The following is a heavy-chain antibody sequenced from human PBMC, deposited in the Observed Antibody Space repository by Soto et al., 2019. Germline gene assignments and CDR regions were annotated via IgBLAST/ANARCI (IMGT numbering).Heavy chain of an antibody. CDR1: GFTFSSYS. D-gene: IGHD2-21*01. V-gene: IGHV3-21*01. CDR2: ISSSSSYI. J-gene: IGHJ4*02. CDR3: ARWTRPLAYCGGDCYPNLYYFDY. Sequence: EVQLVESGGGLVKPGGSLRLSCAASGFTFSSYSMNWVRQAPGKGLEWVSSISSSSSYIYYEDSVKGRFTISRDNAKNSLYLQMNSLRAEDTAVYYCARWTRPLAYCGGDCYPNLYYFDYWGQGTLVTVSS.